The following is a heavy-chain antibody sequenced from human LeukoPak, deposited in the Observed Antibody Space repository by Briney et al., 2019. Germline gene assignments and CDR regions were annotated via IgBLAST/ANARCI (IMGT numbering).Heavy chain of an antibody. Sequence: SETLSLTCTVSGGSISSGSYYWSWVRQPAGKGLDWIGRLYTSGSTRYNPSLKSRVTISLDTSKNQFSLNLTSVTAADTAVYYCERGSTLTWNKDYWGQGTLVTVSS. CDR3: ERGSTLTWNKDY. CDR2: LYTSGST. V-gene: IGHV4-61*02. J-gene: IGHJ4*02. D-gene: IGHD1/OR15-1a*01. CDR1: GGSISSGSYY.